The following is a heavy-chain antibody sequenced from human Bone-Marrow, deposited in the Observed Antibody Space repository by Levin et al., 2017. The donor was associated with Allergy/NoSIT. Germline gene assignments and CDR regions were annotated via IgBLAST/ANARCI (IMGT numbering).Heavy chain of an antibody. CDR3: ARGSHYDYVWGSYRYTPYYFDY. V-gene: IGHV4-30-2*01. CDR2: IYHSGST. CDR1: GGSISSGGYS. Sequence: SETLSLTCAVSGGSISSGGYSWSWIRQPPGKGLEWIGYIYHSGSTYYNPSLKSRVTISVDRSKNQFSLKLSSVTAADTAVYYCARGSHYDYVWGSYRYTPYYFDYWGQGTLVTVSS. D-gene: IGHD3-16*02. J-gene: IGHJ4*02.